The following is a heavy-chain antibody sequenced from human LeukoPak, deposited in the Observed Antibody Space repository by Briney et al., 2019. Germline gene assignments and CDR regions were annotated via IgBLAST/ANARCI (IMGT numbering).Heavy chain of an antibody. CDR2: ISGSGGST. Sequence: PGGTLRLSCAASGFTFSSYGMSWVRQAPGKGLEWVSAISGSGGSTYYADSVKGRFTISRDNSKNTLYLQMNSLRAEDMALYYCAKGSGWDYYYYYMDVWGKGTTVTVSS. D-gene: IGHD6-19*01. CDR3: AKGSGWDYYYYYMDV. J-gene: IGHJ6*03. CDR1: GFTFSSYG. V-gene: IGHV3-23*01.